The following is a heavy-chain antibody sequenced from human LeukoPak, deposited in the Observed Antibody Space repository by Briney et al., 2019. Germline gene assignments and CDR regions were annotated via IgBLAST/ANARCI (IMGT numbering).Heavy chain of an antibody. CDR2: ISAYNGNT. J-gene: IGHJ5*02. D-gene: IGHD3-9*01. CDR3: ARDTGYNDILTWFDP. CDR1: GYTFTSYG. Sequence: ASVTVSCKASGYTFTSYGISWVRQAPGQGLEWMGWISAYNGNTNYAQKLQGRVTMTTDTSTSTAYMELRSLRSDDTAVYYCARDTGYNDILTWFDPWGQGTLVTVSS. V-gene: IGHV1-18*01.